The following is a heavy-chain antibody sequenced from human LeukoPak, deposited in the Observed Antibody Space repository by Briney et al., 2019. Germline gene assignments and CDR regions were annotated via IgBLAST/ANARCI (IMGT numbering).Heavy chain of an antibody. CDR3: ARDLGGSSGLIYYFDY. D-gene: IGHD6-19*01. CDR1: GYTFTSFG. Sequence: ASVKVSCKASGYTFTSFGISWVRQAPGQGLEWMGWINPNSGGTNYAQKFQGRVTMTRDTSISTAYMELSRLRSDDTAVYYCARDLGGSSGLIYYFDYWGQGTLVTVSS. J-gene: IGHJ4*02. CDR2: INPNSGGT. V-gene: IGHV1-2*02.